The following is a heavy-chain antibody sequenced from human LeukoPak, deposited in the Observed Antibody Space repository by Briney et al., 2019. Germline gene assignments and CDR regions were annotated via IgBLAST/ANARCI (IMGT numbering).Heavy chain of an antibody. Sequence: GGSLRLSCAASGFTFSSYAMHLVRQAPGKGLEWVAVISYDGSNKYYADSVKGRFTISRDNSKNTLYLQMNSLRAEDTAVYYCARDGTVVTEYYFDYWGQGTLVTVSS. CDR3: ARDGTVVTEYYFDY. D-gene: IGHD4-23*01. J-gene: IGHJ4*02. CDR2: ISYDGSNK. V-gene: IGHV3-30-3*01. CDR1: GFTFSSYA.